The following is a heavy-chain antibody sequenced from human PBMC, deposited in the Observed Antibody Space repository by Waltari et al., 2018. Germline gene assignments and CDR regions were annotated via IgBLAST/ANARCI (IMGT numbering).Heavy chain of an antibody. V-gene: IGHV1-2*02. D-gene: IGHD3-22*01. CDR3: TRDGVRAGIVDQ. CDR1: GYNVTGYY. J-gene: IGHJ4*02. CDR2: IDPHSGGT. Sequence: QVQLVQSGAEVKKPGASVKASCKDSGYNVTGYYMHWVRQAPGQGLEWMGWIDPHSGGTNYAQKFQGRVTMTRDMSISTGYRELSRLTSDDTAVYFCTRDGVRAGIVDQWGQGTLVTVSS.